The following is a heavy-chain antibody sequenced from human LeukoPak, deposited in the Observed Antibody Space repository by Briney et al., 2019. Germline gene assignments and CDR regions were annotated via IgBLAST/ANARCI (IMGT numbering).Heavy chain of an antibody. Sequence: GGSLRLSCAASGFTFSSYAMSWVRQAPGKGLGWVSAISGSGGSTYYADSVKGRFTISRDNSKNTLYLQMNSLRAEDTAVYYCAKSYGSGSYGLFDPWGQGTLVTVSS. D-gene: IGHD3-10*01. J-gene: IGHJ5*02. V-gene: IGHV3-23*01. CDR2: ISGSGGST. CDR3: AKSYGSGSYGLFDP. CDR1: GFTFSSYA.